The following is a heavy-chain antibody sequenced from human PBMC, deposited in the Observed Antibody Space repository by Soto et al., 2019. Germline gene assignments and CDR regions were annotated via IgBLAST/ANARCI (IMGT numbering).Heavy chain of an antibody. V-gene: IGHV3-74*01. CDR1: GFTFSSYL. CDR3: ARGRYCSGGSCYSEKDY. CDR2: INSDGSST. D-gene: IGHD2-15*01. Sequence: PGGSLRLSCAASGFTFSSYLMHWVRQAPGKGLVWVSRINSDGSSTSYADSVKGRFTISRDNAKNTLYLQMNSLRAEDTAVYYCARGRYCSGGSCYSEKDYWGQGTLVTVSS. J-gene: IGHJ4*02.